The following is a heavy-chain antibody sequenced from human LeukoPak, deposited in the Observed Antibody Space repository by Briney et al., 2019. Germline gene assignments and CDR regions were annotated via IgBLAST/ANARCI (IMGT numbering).Heavy chain of an antibody. V-gene: IGHV1-2*02. CDR1: GGTFSSYA. CDR2: INPNSGGT. Sequence: ASVKVSCKASGGTFSSYAISWVRQAPGQGLERMGWINPNSGGTNYAQKFQGRVTMTRDTSISTAYMGLSRLRSDDTAVYYCARVPEGYSYDYYFDYWGQGTLVTVSS. J-gene: IGHJ4*02. D-gene: IGHD5-18*01. CDR3: ARVPEGYSYDYYFDY.